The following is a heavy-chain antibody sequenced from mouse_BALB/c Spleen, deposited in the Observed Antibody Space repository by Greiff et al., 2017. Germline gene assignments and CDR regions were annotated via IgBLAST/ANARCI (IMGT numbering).Heavy chain of an antibody. D-gene: IGHD2-3*01. CDR2: ISSGGSYT. CDR1: GFTFSSYG. Sequence: DVMLVESGGDLVKPGGSLKLSCAASGFTFSSYGMSWVRQTPDKRLEWVATISSGGSYTYYPDSVKGRFTISRDNAKNTLYLQMSSLKSEDTAMYYCARAPSVYDGYSGYAMDYWGQGTSVTVSS. V-gene: IGHV5-6*02. CDR3: ARAPSVYDGYSGYAMDY. J-gene: IGHJ4*01.